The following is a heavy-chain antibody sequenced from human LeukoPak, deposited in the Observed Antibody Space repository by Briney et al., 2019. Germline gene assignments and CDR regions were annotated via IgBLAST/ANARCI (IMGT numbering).Heavy chain of an antibody. Sequence: SQTLSLTCTVSGGSISSGGYYWSWIRQHPGKGLEWIGYIYYSGSTYYNPSLKSRVTISVDTSKNQFSLKLSSVTAADTAVYYCAGQTAAPLTYYYYMDVWGKGTTVTVSS. D-gene: IGHD6-13*01. CDR2: IYYSGST. CDR1: GGSISSGGYY. CDR3: AGQTAAPLTYYYYMDV. V-gene: IGHV4-31*03. J-gene: IGHJ6*03.